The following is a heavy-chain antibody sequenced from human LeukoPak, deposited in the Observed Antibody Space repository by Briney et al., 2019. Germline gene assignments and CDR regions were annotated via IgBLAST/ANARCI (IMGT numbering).Heavy chain of an antibody. V-gene: IGHV1-69-2*01. Sequence: ASVTVSFTASAGTFSIYAISWVRQAPGQGLEWMGRVDPEDGYTIYAEKFQGRVTITADTSTDTAYLDLSTLTSDDTAVYYCAAPTASGSYSWGQGILVTVSS. CDR2: VDPEDGYT. CDR1: AGTFSIYA. D-gene: IGHD1-26*01. CDR3: AAPTASGSYS. J-gene: IGHJ4*02.